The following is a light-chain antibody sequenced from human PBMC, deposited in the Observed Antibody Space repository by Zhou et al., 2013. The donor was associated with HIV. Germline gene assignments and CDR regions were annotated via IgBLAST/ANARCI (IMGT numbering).Light chain of an antibody. CDR3: QQHDNLPLT. CDR2: AAS. CDR1: QDIDIY. V-gene: IGKV1-33*01. Sequence: DIQMTQSPSSLSASVGDRVTITCRTSQDIDIYLNWYQQKPGKAPKLLVYAASTLESGVPSRFSGSGSGTDFTLTISSLQPEDIATYYCQQHDNLPLTFGGGTKVEIK. J-gene: IGKJ4*01.